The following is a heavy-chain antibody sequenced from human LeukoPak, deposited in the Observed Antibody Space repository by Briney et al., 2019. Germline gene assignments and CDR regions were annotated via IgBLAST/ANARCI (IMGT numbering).Heavy chain of an antibody. CDR2: TNPNIGGT. Sequence: ASVKVSSKDSGYTLPDHSMHWLSHAPAHEPHRMGWTNPNIGGTNYAQKFQGRVTMTRDTSISTAYMELSRLRSDDTAVYYCARNDFWMDFDYWGRGTLVTVSS. V-gene: IGHV1-2*02. CDR1: GYTLPDHS. D-gene: IGHD3-3*01. CDR3: ARNDFWMDFDY. J-gene: IGHJ4*02.